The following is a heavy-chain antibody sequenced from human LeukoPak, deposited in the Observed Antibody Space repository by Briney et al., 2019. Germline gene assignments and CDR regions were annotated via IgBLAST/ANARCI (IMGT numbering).Heavy chain of an antibody. D-gene: IGHD7-27*01. CDR3: LTGDRGY. J-gene: IGHJ4*02. CDR2: ISGSGIGT. CDR1: GFTFNTYD. V-gene: IGHV3-23*01. Sequence: GGSLRLSCAASGFTFNTYDMTWVRQAPGKGLEWVSGISGSGIGTYYADSVKGRFTISRDNSKNTLYLQMNSLRAEDTAVYYCLTGDRGYWGQGTLVTVSS.